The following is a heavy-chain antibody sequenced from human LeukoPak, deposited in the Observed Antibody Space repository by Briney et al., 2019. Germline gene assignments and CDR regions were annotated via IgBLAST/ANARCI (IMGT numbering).Heavy chain of an antibody. CDR1: GFTFSAYA. V-gene: IGHV3-23*01. CDR2: IIGGAGST. Sequence: PGGSLRLSCAASGFTFSAYALTWVRQAPGRGREWVSSIIGGAGSTYYADSVTGRFTIARGNSKNTLFLRVNRLRAEDTALYYCAKWAGDVSLSNHYYGPLDPWGKGPLAPFSS. CDR3: AKWAGDVSLSNHYYGPLDP. D-gene: IGHD3-3*01. J-gene: IGHJ5*02.